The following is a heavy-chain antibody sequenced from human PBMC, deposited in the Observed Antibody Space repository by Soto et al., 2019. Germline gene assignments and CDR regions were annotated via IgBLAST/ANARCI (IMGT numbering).Heavy chain of an antibody. CDR3: FRAEDGIRDVRSVSAFLLNRSSDL. D-gene: IGHD3-10*02. J-gene: IGHJ2*01. Sequence: KGLEWVAVIWYDGSNKYYADSVKGRFTISRDNSKNTLYLQMNSLRAEDTAVYFFFRAEDGIRDVRSVSAFLLNRSSDL. V-gene: IGHV3-33*01. CDR2: IWYDGSNK.